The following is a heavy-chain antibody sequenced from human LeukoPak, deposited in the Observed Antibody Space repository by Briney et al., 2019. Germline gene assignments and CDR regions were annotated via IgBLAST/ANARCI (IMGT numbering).Heavy chain of an antibody. CDR2: IRSKAYGGTT. V-gene: IGHV3-49*04. Sequence: GGSLRLSCTASGFTFGDYAMSWVRQAPGKGLEWVGFIRSKAYGGTTEYAASVKGRFTISRDDSKSIAYLQMNSLKTEDTAVYYCTRVRLGVGATDAFDIWGQGTMVTVSS. D-gene: IGHD1-26*01. CDR1: GFTFGDYA. CDR3: TRVRLGVGATDAFDI. J-gene: IGHJ3*02.